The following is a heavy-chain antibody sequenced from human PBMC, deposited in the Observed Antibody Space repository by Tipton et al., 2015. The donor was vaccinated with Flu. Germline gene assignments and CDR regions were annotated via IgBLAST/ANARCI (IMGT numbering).Heavy chain of an antibody. CDR2: VSRTGSS. Sequence: TLSLTCAVSGDSISSDYYWGWIRQFPGKGLEWIGTVSRTGSSNYNPSLKSRVTISIDTSKNQFSLKMKSVTAADMAVYYCASRDYSNYVSDPKSWFDPWGQGTLVAVSS. J-gene: IGHJ5*02. CDR1: GDSISSDYY. V-gene: IGHV4-38-2*01. CDR3: ASRDYSNYVSDPKSWFDP. D-gene: IGHD4-11*01.